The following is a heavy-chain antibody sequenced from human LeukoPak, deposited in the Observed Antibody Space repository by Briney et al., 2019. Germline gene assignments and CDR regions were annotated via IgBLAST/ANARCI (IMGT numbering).Heavy chain of an antibody. CDR1: GGSFSGYY. J-gene: IGHJ4*02. D-gene: IGHD6-19*01. CDR3: ARGIGGWYNVHYFDY. CDR2: INHSGST. V-gene: IGHV4-34*01. Sequence: SETLSLTCAVYGGSFSGYYWSWIRPPPGKGLEWIGEINHSGSTNYNPSLKSRVTISVDTSKNQFSLKLSSVTAADTAVYYCARGIGGWYNVHYFDYWGQGTLVTVSS.